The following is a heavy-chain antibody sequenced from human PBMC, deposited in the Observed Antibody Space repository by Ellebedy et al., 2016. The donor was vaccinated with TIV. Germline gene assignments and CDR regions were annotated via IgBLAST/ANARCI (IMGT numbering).Heavy chain of an antibody. D-gene: IGHD1-1*01. CDR1: GFDFSKYW. V-gene: IGHV5-51*01. CDR2: MYPEDFDI. CDR3: ARAVAAAQLDTFSI. Sequence: GESLKISXQGFGFDFSKYWIGWVRQMPGKGLEWVGIMYPEDFDIRYSPAFEGQVTISADKSINTAYLQWSSLKASDTAIYYCARAVAAAQLDTFSIWGQGTMVTVSS. J-gene: IGHJ3*02.